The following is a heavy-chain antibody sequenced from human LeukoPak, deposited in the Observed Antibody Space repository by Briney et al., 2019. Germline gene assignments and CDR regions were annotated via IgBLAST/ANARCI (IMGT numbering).Heavy chain of an antibody. CDR1: GDSITNNNW. J-gene: IGHJ4*02. CDR2: IHHSGNT. CDR3: VRVRGVSIFGTMTKRGVFDY. V-gene: IGHV4-4*02. D-gene: IGHD3-3*02. Sequence: SGTLSLTCVVSGDSITNNNWWSWVRQPPGKGLEWIGEIHHSGNTNYNPSLKSRSTISVDTANNQFSLNLNSVTAADTAIYYCVRVRGVSIFGTMTKRGVFDYWGQGALVTVSS.